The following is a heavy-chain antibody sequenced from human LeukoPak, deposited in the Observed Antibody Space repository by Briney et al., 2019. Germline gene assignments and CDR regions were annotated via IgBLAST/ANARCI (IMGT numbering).Heavy chain of an antibody. Sequence: GGSLRLSCAASGFTFNNYWMHGVRQAPGKGLVWVARTNTHGTSANYADPVKGRFIISRDNANNTLYLQMNGLRGEDTGVYYALAGYYYYYMDVWGKGTTVTVSS. J-gene: IGHJ6*03. CDR1: GFTFNNYW. V-gene: IGHV3-74*01. CDR3: LAGYYYYYMDV. CDR2: TNTHGTSA. D-gene: IGHD6-13*01.